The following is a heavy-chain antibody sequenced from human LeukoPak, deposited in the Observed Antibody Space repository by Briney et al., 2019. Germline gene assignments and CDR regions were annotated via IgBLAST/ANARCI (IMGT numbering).Heavy chain of an antibody. V-gene: IGHV4-34*01. CDR1: DKSLKGYY. Sequence: SETLSLTCAVYDKSLKGYYWSWIRQPPGKGLEWIGQINDRGSTNFNPSLKSRVTISLDTPKKHFSLRLSSVTAADTAVYYCARGRIAAVGKRYYYYGMDVWGQGTTVTVSS. CDR3: ARGRIAAVGKRYYYYGMDV. D-gene: IGHD6-13*01. J-gene: IGHJ6*02. CDR2: INDRGST.